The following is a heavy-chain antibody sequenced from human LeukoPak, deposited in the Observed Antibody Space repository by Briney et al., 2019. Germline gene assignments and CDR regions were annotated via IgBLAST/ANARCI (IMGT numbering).Heavy chain of an antibody. D-gene: IGHD6-19*01. CDR3: ARDLESIAVTGNGGY. CDR1: GGTFNTYA. Sequence: SVKVSCKASGGTFNTYAINWVRQAPGQGLEWMGGIIPIFGTANYAQKFQGRVTITADESTSTAYMELSSLGSEDTAVYYRARDLESIAVTGNGGYWGQGTLVTVSS. J-gene: IGHJ4*02. V-gene: IGHV1-69*13. CDR2: IIPIFGTA.